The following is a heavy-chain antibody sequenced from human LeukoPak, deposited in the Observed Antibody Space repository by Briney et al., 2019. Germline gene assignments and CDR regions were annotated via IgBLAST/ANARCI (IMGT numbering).Heavy chain of an antibody. CDR1: GYTLTELS. Sequence: GASVKVSCKVSGYTLTELSMHWVRQAPGKGLEWMGGFDPEDGETIYAQKFQGRVTMTEDTSTDTAYMELSSLRSEDTAVYYCARDGAKYCSSTSCYLDYWGQGTLVTVSS. D-gene: IGHD2-2*01. J-gene: IGHJ4*02. CDR2: FDPEDGET. CDR3: ARDGAKYCSSTSCYLDY. V-gene: IGHV1-24*01.